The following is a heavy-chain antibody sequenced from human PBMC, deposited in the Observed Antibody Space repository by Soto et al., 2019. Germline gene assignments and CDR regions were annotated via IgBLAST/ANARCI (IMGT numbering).Heavy chain of an antibody. V-gene: IGHV1-69*13. CDR3: ARATPTMIVGGIRNNEFDI. J-gene: IGHJ3*02. Sequence: SVKVSCKASGGTFSSYAISWVRQAPGQGLEWMGGIIPIFGTANYAQKFQGRVTITADESTSTAYMELSSLRSEDTAVYYCARATPTMIVGGIRNNEFDIWGQGTMVTISS. D-gene: IGHD3-22*01. CDR1: GGTFSSYA. CDR2: IIPIFGTA.